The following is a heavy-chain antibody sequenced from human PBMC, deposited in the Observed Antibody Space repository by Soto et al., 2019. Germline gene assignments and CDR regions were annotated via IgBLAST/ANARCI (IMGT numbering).Heavy chain of an antibody. Sequence: GASVKVSCKASGYTFTGYYMHWVRQAPGQGLEWMGWINPNSGGTNYAQKFQGRVTMTRDTSISTAYMELSRLRSDDTAVYYCASLPPRDCSSWYIPDYYGMDVWGRGTTVTVSS. V-gene: IGHV1-2*02. CDR2: INPNSGGT. D-gene: IGHD6-13*01. J-gene: IGHJ6*02. CDR3: ASLPPRDCSSWYIPDYYGMDV. CDR1: GYTFTGYY.